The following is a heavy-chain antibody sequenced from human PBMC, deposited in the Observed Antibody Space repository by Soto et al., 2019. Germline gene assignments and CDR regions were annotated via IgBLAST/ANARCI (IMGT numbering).Heavy chain of an antibody. D-gene: IGHD3-22*01. CDR1: GFCFTNYE. J-gene: IGHJ4*02. CDR3: ARGSVSDSLNFLDY. CDR2: IGVSGDTI. Sequence: GGSLRLSCAVSGFCFTNYEMNWVRQAPGKGLEWIAYIGVSGDTIYYADSVKGRFTISRDHAKNSLELQMNSLRADDTALYYCARGSVSDSLNFLDYWGRGTQVTVSS. V-gene: IGHV3-48*03.